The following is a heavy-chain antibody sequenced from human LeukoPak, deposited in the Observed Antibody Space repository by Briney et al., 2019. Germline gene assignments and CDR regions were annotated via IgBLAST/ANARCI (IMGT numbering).Heavy chain of an antibody. CDR1: GYTFTSYG. V-gene: IGHV1-18*04. CDR3: ARVRPTQCDYFDY. Sequence: ASAKVSCKASGYTFTSYGISWVRQAPGQALEWMGWISAYNGNTNYAQKLQGRVTMTTGTSTSTAYMELRSLRSDDTAVYYCARVRPTQCDYFDYWGQGTLVTVSS. CDR2: ISAYNGNT. D-gene: IGHD5-24*01. J-gene: IGHJ4*02.